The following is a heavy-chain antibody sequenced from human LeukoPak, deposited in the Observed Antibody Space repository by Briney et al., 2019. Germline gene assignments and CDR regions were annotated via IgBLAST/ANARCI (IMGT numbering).Heavy chain of an antibody. Sequence: SETLSLTCSVPGGSIISDSYYWNWIRQPAGKGLEWIGRMYTSGTTNYNPSLKSRVTISVDTSKNQFSLKLSSVTAADTAVYYCARDSVAAIGTGYYYYGMDVWGQGTTVTVSS. CDR3: ARDSVAAIGTGYYYYGMDV. D-gene: IGHD1-1*01. CDR1: GGSIISDSYY. V-gene: IGHV4-61*02. CDR2: MYTSGTT. J-gene: IGHJ6*02.